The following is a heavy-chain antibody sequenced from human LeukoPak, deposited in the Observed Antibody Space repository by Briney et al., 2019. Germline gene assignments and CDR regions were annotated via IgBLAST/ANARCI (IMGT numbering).Heavy chain of an antibody. J-gene: IGHJ6*02. CDR3: ARQGSIGYYYYGMDV. D-gene: IGHD3-22*01. CDR2: IFPGDSNT. V-gene: IGHV5-51*01. CDR1: GYTFNTYW. Sequence: GESLKISCKASGYTFNTYWIGWVRQMPGKGLEWMGIIFPGDSNTRYSPSLQGHVTISADKSINTAYLQWSSLKASDTAMYFCARQGSIGYYYYGMDVWGQGTTVTVSS.